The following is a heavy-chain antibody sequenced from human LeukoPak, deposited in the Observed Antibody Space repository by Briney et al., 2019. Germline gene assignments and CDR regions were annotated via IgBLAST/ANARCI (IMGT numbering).Heavy chain of an antibody. CDR3: ARPHTGFDS. CDR1: GFTFSSYW. V-gene: IGHV3-74*01. CDR2: INSDGSTT. Sequence: GGSLRLSCTASGFTFSSYWMHWVRQAPGKGLVWVSRINSDGSTTTYADSVKGRFTISRDNAKNTLYLQMNSLRVEDTAVYYCARPHTGFDSWGQGTLVTVSS. J-gene: IGHJ4*02.